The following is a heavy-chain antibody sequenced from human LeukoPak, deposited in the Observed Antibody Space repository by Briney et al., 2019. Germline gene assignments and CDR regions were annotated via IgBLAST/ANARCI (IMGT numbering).Heavy chain of an antibody. CDR3: ACAIAAAIDAFDI. CDR2: ISAYNGNT. Sequence: AASVKVSCKASGGTFSSYAISWVRQAPGQGLEWMGWISAYNGNTNYAQKLQGRVTMTTDTSTSTAYMELRSLRSDDTAVYYCACAIAAAIDAFDIWGQGTMVTVSS. D-gene: IGHD6-13*01. J-gene: IGHJ3*02. V-gene: IGHV1-18*01. CDR1: GGTFSSYA.